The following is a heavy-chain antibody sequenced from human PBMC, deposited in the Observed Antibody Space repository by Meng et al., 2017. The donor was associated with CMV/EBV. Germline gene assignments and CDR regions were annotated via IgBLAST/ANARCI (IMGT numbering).Heavy chain of an antibody. CDR1: GGTFSSYA. Sequence: VRVWQVGAEWKMPGSPVKVSCKASGGTFSSYAISWVRQAPGQGLEWMGGIIPIFGTANYAQKFQGRVTITADESTSTAYMELSSLGSEDTAVYYCAREGGIVVVPAAPGWFDPWGQGTLVTVSS. J-gene: IGHJ5*02. V-gene: IGHV1-69*01. CDR2: IIPIFGTA. CDR3: AREGGIVVVPAAPGWFDP. D-gene: IGHD2-2*01.